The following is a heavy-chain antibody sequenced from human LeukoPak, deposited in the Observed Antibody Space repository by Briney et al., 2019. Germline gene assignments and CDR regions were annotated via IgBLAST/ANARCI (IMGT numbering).Heavy chain of an antibody. CDR2: IYYSGST. V-gene: IGHV4-59*01. J-gene: IGHJ2*01. CDR1: GSSINSYY. D-gene: IGHD3-9*01. CDR3: ARDYVYYDILTGYYAPRYFDL. Sequence: SETLSLTCSVSGSSINSYYWSWIRQPPGKGLEWIGYIYYSGSTNYNPSLKSRVTISVDTSKNQFSLKLSSVTAADTAVYYCARDYVYYDILTGYYAPRYFDLWGRGTLVTVSS.